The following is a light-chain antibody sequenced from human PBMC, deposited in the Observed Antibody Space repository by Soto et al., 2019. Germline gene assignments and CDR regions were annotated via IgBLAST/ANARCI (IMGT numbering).Light chain of an antibody. CDR1: SSDVGSYEL. J-gene: IGLJ1*01. CDR3: CSYAGRGTYV. V-gene: IGLV2-23*02. Sequence: QSALTQPASVSGSPGQSITISCTGASSDVGSYELVSWFQQHPGKAPKLMFYEVSKRPPGVSNRFSGSKSGNTASLTISGLQAEDEADYYCCSYAGRGTYVFGTGTKLT. CDR2: EVS.